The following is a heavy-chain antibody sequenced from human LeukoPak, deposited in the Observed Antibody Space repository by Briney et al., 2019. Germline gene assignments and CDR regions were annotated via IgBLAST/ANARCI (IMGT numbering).Heavy chain of an antibody. CDR2: ISSSSSTI. CDR1: GFTFSSYF. D-gene: IGHD3-22*01. Sequence: GGSLRLSCAASGFTFSSYFMIWVRQAPGKGLEWVSYISSSSSTIYYADSVKGRFTISRDNAKNSLYLQMNSLRAEDTAVYYCATYYYDSSGSAFDIWGQGTMVTVSS. V-gene: IGHV3-48*01. J-gene: IGHJ3*02. CDR3: ATYYYDSSGSAFDI.